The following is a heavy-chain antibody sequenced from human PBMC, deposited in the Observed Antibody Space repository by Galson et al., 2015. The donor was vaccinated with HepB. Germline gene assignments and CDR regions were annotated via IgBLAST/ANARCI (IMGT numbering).Heavy chain of an antibody. D-gene: IGHD3-22*01. Sequence: SLRLSCAASGFTFSSYAMSWVRQAPGKGLEWVSAISGSGGSTYYADSVKGRFTISRDNSKNTLYLQMNSLRAEDTAVYYCAKDPYDSSGYYTSWGQGTLVTVSS. CDR3: AKDPYDSSGYYTS. J-gene: IGHJ5*02. CDR2: ISGSGGST. V-gene: IGHV3-23*01. CDR1: GFTFSSYA.